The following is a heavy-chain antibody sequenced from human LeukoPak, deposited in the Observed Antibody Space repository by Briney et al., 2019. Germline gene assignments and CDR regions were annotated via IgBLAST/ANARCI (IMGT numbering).Heavy chain of an antibody. CDR2: SHTRGST. J-gene: IGHJ4*02. V-gene: IGHV4-4*07. CDR1: GGSISSYY. CDR3: ARDRYYYGSESYYFDY. Sequence: PSETLSLTCTVSGGSISSYYWSWIRQPAGKGLEWLGRSHTRGSTNYNPSLKSRVTMSVDTSKNQFSLKLSSVTAAATAVYYCARDRYYYGSESYYFDYWGQGTLVTVSS. D-gene: IGHD3-10*01.